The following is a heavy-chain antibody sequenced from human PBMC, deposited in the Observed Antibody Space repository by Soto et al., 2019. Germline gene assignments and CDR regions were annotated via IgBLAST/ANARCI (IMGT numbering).Heavy chain of an antibody. J-gene: IGHJ6*02. Sequence: QVQLQESGPGLVKPSQTLSLTCTVSGGSISSGGYYWNWIRQHPGKGLEWIGYIYYSGTTYYNPSLKCRVTISVDTSNNQFSLKLSSVTAADTAVYYCAASCVGGGGFNYYGMDVWGQGTTVTVSS. CDR1: GGSISSGGYY. D-gene: IGHD5-12*01. CDR3: AASCVGGGGFNYYGMDV. CDR2: IYYSGTT. V-gene: IGHV4-31*03.